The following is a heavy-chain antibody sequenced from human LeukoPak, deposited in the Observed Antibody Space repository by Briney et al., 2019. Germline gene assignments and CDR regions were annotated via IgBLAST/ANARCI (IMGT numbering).Heavy chain of an antibody. CDR1: GGSISSYY. J-gene: IGHJ6*02. Sequence: PSETLSLTCTVSGGSISSYYWSWIRQPPGKGLEWIGYIYYSGSTNYSPSLKSRVTISVDTSKNQFSLKLSSVTAADTAVYYCARDNRIYYGMDVWGQGTTVTVSS. D-gene: IGHD2/OR15-2a*01. CDR2: IYYSGST. CDR3: ARDNRIYYGMDV. V-gene: IGHV4-59*01.